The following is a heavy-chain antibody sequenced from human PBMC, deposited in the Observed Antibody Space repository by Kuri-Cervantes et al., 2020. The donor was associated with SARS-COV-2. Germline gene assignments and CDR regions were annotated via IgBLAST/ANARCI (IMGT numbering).Heavy chain of an antibody. Sequence: GSLRLSCTVSGGSVSSGSYFWSWIRQPPGKGLEWIGYIYYSGSTNYNPSLKSRVTISVDTSKNQFSLKLSSVTAAGTALYYCARDADDAFDIWGQGTMVTVSS. CDR1: GGSVSSGSYF. CDR3: ARDADDAFDI. V-gene: IGHV4-61*01. CDR2: IYYSGST. J-gene: IGHJ3*02.